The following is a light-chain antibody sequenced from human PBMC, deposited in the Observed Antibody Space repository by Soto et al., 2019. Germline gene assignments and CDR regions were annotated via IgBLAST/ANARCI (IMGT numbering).Light chain of an antibody. CDR1: QSVGYH. Sequence: EIVLTQSPATLSLSPGERATLSCRASQSVGYHLAWYQQKPGQAPRLLIHGASTRATGIPDRFSGSGSGTDFTLTISSLEPEDFAVYYCHQRQYWPPITFGQGTRLEIK. V-gene: IGKV3-11*01. J-gene: IGKJ5*01. CDR3: HQRQYWPPIT. CDR2: GAS.